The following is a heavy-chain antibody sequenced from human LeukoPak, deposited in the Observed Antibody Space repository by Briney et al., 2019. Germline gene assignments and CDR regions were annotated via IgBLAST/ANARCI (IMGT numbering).Heavy chain of an antibody. CDR3: AGGTGDAFDI. J-gene: IGHJ3*02. CDR2: ISDSGGS. CDR1: GGSVSSGISY. V-gene: IGHV4-61*01. Sequence: SETLSLTCSVSGGSVSSGISYWSWIRQPPGEGLEWIAYISDSGGSDYNPSLRGRVTISLDTSKNQFSLRLTSVTAADTAVYFCAGGTGDAFDIWGQGTMVTVSS.